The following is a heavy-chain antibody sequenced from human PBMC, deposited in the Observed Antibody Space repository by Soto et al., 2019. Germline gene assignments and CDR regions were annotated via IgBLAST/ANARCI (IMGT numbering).Heavy chain of an antibody. Sequence: VQLQESGPGLVKPSETLSLICTVSGGSISSDYLSWIRQRAGKGLDWIGRVYTSGYSNTNPSLKSRVTMSVDTPKKQFSLNLSSVTSADTTVYYCAREPTTAGTVNWFDPWGQGTLVTVSS. CDR2: VYTSGYS. CDR3: AREPTTAGTVNWFDP. J-gene: IGHJ5*02. D-gene: IGHD6-13*01. CDR1: GGSISSDY. V-gene: IGHV4-4*07.